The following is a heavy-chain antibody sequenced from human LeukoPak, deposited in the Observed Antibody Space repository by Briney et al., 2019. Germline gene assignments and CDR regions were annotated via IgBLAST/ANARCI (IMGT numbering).Heavy chain of an antibody. D-gene: IGHD3-22*01. CDR2: INGDGRNI. CDR3: AKDALYYYDSSGYYSPLDY. V-gene: IGHV3-74*01. CDR1: GFTFSSYW. Sequence: PGGSLRLSCVASGFTFSSYWMHWVRQDPRKGLVWVSRINGDGRNINYADSVRGRFTISRDNAKNTLYLQMNSLRAEDTAVYYCAKDALYYYDSSGYYSPLDYWGQGTLVTVSS. J-gene: IGHJ4*02.